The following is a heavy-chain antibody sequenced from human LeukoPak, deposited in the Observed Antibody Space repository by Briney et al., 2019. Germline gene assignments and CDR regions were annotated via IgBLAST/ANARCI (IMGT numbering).Heavy chain of an antibody. CDR1: GESISGFY. J-gene: IGHJ4*02. Sequence: SEALSLTCTVSGESISGFYWTWIRQPPGKGLEWIGYIYYSGSTNYNPSLKSRVTISVDTSKNQFSLKLSSVTAADTAVYYCARGVVIAPQTFDYWGQGTLVTVSS. D-gene: IGHD2-21*01. CDR2: IYYSGST. V-gene: IGHV4-59*01. CDR3: ARGVVIAPQTFDY.